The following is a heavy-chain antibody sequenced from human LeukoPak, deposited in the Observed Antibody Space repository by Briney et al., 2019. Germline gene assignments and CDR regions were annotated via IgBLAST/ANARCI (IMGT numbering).Heavy chain of an antibody. D-gene: IGHD3-22*01. CDR1: GFTFSSYA. Sequence: GGSLRLSCAASGFTFSSYAMSWVRQAPGKGLEWVSAISGSGGSTYYADSVKGRFTISRDNSKNTLYLQMNSLRAEDTAVYYCARSRFTMIVVVQKQGGGFDYWGQGTLVTVSS. J-gene: IGHJ4*02. CDR2: ISGSGGST. V-gene: IGHV3-23*01. CDR3: ARSRFTMIVVVQKQGGGFDY.